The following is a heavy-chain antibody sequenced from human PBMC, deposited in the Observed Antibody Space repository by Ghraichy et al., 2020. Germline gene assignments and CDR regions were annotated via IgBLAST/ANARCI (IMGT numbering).Heavy chain of an antibody. CDR1: GFTFSSYS. D-gene: IGHD6-6*01. J-gene: IGHJ6*03. Sequence: GGSLRLSCAASGFTFSSYSMNWVRQAPGKGLEWVSSISSSSSYIYYADSVKGRFTISRDNAKNSLYLQMNSLRAEDTAVYYCARVARIAARGYLVSGDYYYYMDVWGKGTTVTVSS. CDR2: ISSSSSYI. CDR3: ARVARIAARGYLVSGDYYYYMDV. V-gene: IGHV3-21*01.